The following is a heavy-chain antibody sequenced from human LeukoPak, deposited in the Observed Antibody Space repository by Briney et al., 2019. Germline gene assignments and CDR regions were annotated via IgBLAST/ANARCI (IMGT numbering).Heavy chain of an antibody. CDR3: AKDNPKAIVVVVAAYFFDY. D-gene: IGHD2-15*01. Sequence: PGGSLRLSCAASGFTFSSYAMSWVRQAPGKGLEWVSSISGSGDNTYYADSVKDRFSISRDNSKTTVSLQMNSLRAEDTAVYYCAKDNPKAIVVVVAAYFFDYWGQGTLVTVSS. CDR2: ISGSGDNT. V-gene: IGHV3-23*01. J-gene: IGHJ4*02. CDR1: GFTFSSYA.